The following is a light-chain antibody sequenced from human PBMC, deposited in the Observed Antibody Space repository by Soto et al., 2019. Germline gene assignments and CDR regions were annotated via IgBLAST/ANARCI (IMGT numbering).Light chain of an antibody. CDR1: QSLSNNF. J-gene: IGKJ1*01. Sequence: EIVLTQSPGTLSLSPGERATLSCRASQSLSNNFLAWYQQKPGQAPRLLIYEASNRATGTPDRFSGSGSETDFTLTISRLEPEDFAVYYCQQYSISPRSFGQGTKVEIK. CDR2: EAS. V-gene: IGKV3-20*01. CDR3: QQYSISPRS.